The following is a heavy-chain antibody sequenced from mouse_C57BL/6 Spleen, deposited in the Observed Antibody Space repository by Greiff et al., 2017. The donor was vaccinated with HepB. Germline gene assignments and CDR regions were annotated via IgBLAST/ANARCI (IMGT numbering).Heavy chain of an antibody. Sequence: EVMLVESGGGLVKPGGSLKLSCAASGFTFSDYGMHWVRQAPEKGLEWVAYISSGSSTIYYADTVKGRFTISRDNAKNTLFLQMTSLRSEDTAMYYCARPHYGSLYYFDYWGQGTTLTVSS. CDR2: ISSGSSTI. CDR1: GFTFSDYG. D-gene: IGHD1-1*01. CDR3: ARPHYGSLYYFDY. J-gene: IGHJ2*01. V-gene: IGHV5-17*01.